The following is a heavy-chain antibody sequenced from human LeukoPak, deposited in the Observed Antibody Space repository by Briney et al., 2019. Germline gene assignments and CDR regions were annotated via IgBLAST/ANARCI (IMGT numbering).Heavy chain of an antibody. CDR2: ISGSGTST. CDR3: AKGRGIYGSGSYSNFDY. D-gene: IGHD3-10*01. CDR1: EFTFSSYA. Sequence: GGSLRLSCAASEFTFSSYALSWVRQAPGKGLEWVSAISGSGTSTYYADSVKGRFTISRDNSRNTLYLQMNSLRAEDTAVYYCAKGRGIYGSGSYSNFDYWGQGTLVTVSS. J-gene: IGHJ4*02. V-gene: IGHV3-23*01.